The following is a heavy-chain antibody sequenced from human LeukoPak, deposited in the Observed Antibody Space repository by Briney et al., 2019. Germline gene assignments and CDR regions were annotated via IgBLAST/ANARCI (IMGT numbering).Heavy chain of an antibody. D-gene: IGHD3-10*01. CDR1: GFTFRSYA. V-gene: IGHV3-23*01. Sequence: GSLRLSFAASGFTFRSYAMNWVRQAPGKGLEWVSGLSDSGYGTYYADSVKGRFTISRDNSKNTLYLQMNSLRAEDTAVYYCAKDTRGLKPYYFDHWGQGIMVTVSS. CDR2: LSDSGYGT. J-gene: IGHJ4*02. CDR3: AKDTRGLKPYYFDH.